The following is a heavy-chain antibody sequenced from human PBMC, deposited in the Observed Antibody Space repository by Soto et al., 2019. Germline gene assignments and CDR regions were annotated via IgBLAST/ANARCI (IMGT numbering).Heavy chain of an antibody. D-gene: IGHD2-8*01. J-gene: IGHJ6*02. CDR1: GFTFSSYG. CDR3: ARRTRDCTNGVCYPYYYYGMDV. CDR2: IWYDGSNK. Sequence: QVQLVESGGGVVQPGRSLRLSCAASGFTFSSYGMHWVRQAPGKGLEWVAVIWYDGSNKYYADSVKGRFTISRDNSKNTLYWQMNSLRAEDTAVYYCARRTRDCTNGVCYPYYYYGMDVWGQGTTVTVSS. V-gene: IGHV3-33*01.